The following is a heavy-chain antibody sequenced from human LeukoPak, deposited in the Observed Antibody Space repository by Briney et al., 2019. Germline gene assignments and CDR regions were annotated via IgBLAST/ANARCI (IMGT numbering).Heavy chain of an antibody. CDR3: ARGGVTMVRGPQPYYYGMDV. CDR2: IYHSGST. D-gene: IGHD3-10*01. CDR1: GGSISSSNW. J-gene: IGHJ6*04. V-gene: IGHV4-4*02. Sequence: SGTLPLTCAVSGGSISSSNWWSWVRQPPGKGLEWIGEIYHSGSTNYNPSLKSRVTISVDKSKNQFSLKLSSATAADTAVYYCARGGVTMVRGPQPYYYGMDVWGKGTTVTVSS.